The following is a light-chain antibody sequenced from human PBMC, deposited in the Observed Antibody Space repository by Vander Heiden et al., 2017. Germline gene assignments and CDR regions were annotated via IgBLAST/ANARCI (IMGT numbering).Light chain of an antibody. J-gene: IGLJ3*02. Sequence: QLVLPPSPSASASLGASVKLTCTLSSGHNSYAIAWHQQQPEKGPRYLMKLNSDGSHNKGDGIPDRFSGSSSGAERYLTISSLQSDDEADYYCQTWGTGIGVFGGGTKLTVL. CDR1: SGHNSYA. CDR2: LNSDGSH. V-gene: IGLV4-69*01. CDR3: QTWGTGIGV.